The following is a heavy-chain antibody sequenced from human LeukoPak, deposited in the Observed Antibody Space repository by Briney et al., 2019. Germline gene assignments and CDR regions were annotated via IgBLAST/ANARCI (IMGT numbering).Heavy chain of an antibody. CDR2: IYYSGST. Sequence: VKPSQTLSLTCTVSGGPISSGDYYWSWIRQPPGKGLEWIGYIYYSGSTYYNPSLKSRVTISVDTSKNQFSLKLSSVTAADTAVYYCASYYYDSSGYYYEKNAFDIWGQGTMVTVSS. V-gene: IGHV4-30-4*01. J-gene: IGHJ3*02. CDR3: ASYYYDSSGYYYEKNAFDI. D-gene: IGHD3-22*01. CDR1: GGPISSGDYY.